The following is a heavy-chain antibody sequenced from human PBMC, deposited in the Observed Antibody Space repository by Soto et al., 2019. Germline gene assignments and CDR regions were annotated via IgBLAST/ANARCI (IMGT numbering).Heavy chain of an antibody. D-gene: IGHD6-19*01. V-gene: IGHV1-69*13. CDR3: AEGYSSGWHYYYYGMDV. CDR1: GVTFSSYA. Sequence: SVKVSCKASGVTFSSYAISWVRQAPGQGLEWMGRIIPIFGTANYAQKFQGRVTITADESTSTAYMELSSLRSEDTAVYYCAEGYSSGWHYYYYGMDVWGQGTTVTVSS. J-gene: IGHJ6*02. CDR2: IIPIFGTA.